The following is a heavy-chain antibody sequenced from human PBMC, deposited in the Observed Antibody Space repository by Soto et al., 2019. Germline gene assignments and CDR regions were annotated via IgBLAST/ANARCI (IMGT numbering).Heavy chain of an antibody. D-gene: IGHD2-21*01. CDR3: ARVASVISLDS. V-gene: IGHV3-21*02. CDR2: ISSSSTNI. CDR1: GFTFSRFG. Sequence: EVQLVESGGGLVKPGGSLRLSCAASGFTFSRFGMTWVRQAPGKGLEWVLSISSSSTNIFYAGSVKGRFTISRDNAKNSLYLQLNSLRADDTAVYYCARVASVISLDSWGQGTLVTVSS. J-gene: IGHJ4*02.